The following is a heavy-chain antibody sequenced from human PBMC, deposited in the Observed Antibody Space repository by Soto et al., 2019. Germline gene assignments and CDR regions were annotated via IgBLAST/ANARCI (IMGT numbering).Heavy chain of an antibody. CDR2: MYYSGST. J-gene: IGHJ6*02. CDR1: GGSISSTYY. V-gene: IGHV4-59*01. Sequence: SETLSLTCTVSGGSISSTYYWSCIRQPPGKGLEWIGFMYYSGSTNYNPSLKSPVTISVDMSKNQFSLRLNSVTAADTAVYFCARDGRLMLRGFSFYNGMDVWGQGTTVTVSS. CDR3: ARDGRLMLRGFSFYNGMDV. D-gene: IGHD3-10*01.